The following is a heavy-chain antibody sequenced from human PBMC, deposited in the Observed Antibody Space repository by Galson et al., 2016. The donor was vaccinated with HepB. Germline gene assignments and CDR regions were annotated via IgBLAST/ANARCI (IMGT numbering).Heavy chain of an antibody. CDR1: GFTFSNYA. D-gene: IGHD1-26*01. J-gene: IGHJ4*02. V-gene: IGHV3-23*01. CDR3: ARNKEVGLRTEWAY. CDR2: ISDSGTGT. Sequence: SLRLSCAASGFTFSNYAMIWVRQAPGKGLEWVPGISDSGTGTWYADSVKGRFTISRDNSKNTVYLQMNNVRVEDTAVYYCARNKEVGLRTEWAYWGQGTLVTVSS.